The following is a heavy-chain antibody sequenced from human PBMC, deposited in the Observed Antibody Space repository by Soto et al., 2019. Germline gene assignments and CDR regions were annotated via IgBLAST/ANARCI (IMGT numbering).Heavy chain of an antibody. D-gene: IGHD3-3*01. J-gene: IGHJ4*02. Sequence: GGSLRLSCAASGFTFSNAWMSWVRQAPGKGLEWVGRIKSKTDGGTTDYAAPVKGRFTISRDDSKNTLYLQMNSLKTEDTAVYYCTTVGGDLLRFLEWLLFDYWGQGTLVTVSS. CDR3: TTVGGDLLRFLEWLLFDY. CDR2: IKSKTDGGTT. V-gene: IGHV3-15*01. CDR1: GFTFSNAW.